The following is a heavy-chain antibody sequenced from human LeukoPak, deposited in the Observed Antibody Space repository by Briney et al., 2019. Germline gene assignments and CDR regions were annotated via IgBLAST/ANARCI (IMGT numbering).Heavy chain of an antibody. CDR1: GFTFSRYS. V-gene: IGHV3-23*01. Sequence: GGSLRLSCAASGFTFSRYSMNWVRQAPGKWLEWVSAISSTGGTAYYADSVKGRFTISRDNSKNTLYLQMNSLRAEDTAIYYCAKNGDRGAYCSGGSCYPYYYYNMDVWGKGTTVTISS. CDR3: AKNGDRGAYCSGGSCYPYYYYNMDV. D-gene: IGHD2-15*01. CDR2: ISSTGGTA. J-gene: IGHJ6*03.